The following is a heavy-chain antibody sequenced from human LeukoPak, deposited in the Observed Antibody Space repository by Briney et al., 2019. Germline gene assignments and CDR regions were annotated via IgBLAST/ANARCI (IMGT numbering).Heavy chain of an antibody. CDR3: TRDREAAAGINALDM. J-gene: IGHJ3*02. V-gene: IGHV3-49*04. CDR2: ITSKPYGGTA. D-gene: IGHD6-13*01. Sequence: GGSLRLSCTPSGVTFGDYAVSWVRQAPGKGLEWVGFITSKPYGGTAEYAASVRGRFTISRDDSKSRAYLLMNRLNTEDTAVYYCTRDREAAAGINALDMWGQGTMVTVSS. CDR1: GVTFGDYA.